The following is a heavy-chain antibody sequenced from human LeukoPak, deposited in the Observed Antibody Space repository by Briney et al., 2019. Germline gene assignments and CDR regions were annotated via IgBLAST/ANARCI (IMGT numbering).Heavy chain of an antibody. Sequence: GGSLRLSCAASGFTFDDYAMHWVRQAPGKGLEWVSAISGSGGSTYYADSVKGRFTISRDNSKNTLYLQMNSLRAEDTAVYYCAKWGDDGDYVGHWGQGTLVTVSS. CDR2: ISGSGGST. D-gene: IGHD4-17*01. CDR3: AKWGDDGDYVGH. CDR1: GFTFDDYA. V-gene: IGHV3-23*01. J-gene: IGHJ4*02.